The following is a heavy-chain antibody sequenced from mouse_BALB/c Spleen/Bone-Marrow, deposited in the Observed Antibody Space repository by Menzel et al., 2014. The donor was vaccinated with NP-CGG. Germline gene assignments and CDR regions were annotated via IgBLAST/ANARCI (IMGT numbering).Heavy chain of an antibody. CDR3: ARDSSGYFDY. CDR1: GFTFSYYA. J-gene: IGHJ2*01. V-gene: IGHV5-9-4*01. Sequence: EVKVVDSGGGLAKPGGSLKLSCAASGFTFSYYALSWVRQSPEKSLEWVAEISSGGSYTYYPDTVTGRFTISRDNAKNTLYLEMSSLRSEDTAMYYCARDSSGYFDYWGQGTTLTVSS. D-gene: IGHD3-1*01. CDR2: ISSGGSYT.